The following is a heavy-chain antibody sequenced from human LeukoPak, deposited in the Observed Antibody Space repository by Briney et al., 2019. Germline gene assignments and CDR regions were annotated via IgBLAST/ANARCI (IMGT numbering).Heavy chain of an antibody. J-gene: IGHJ3*02. Sequence: GGSLRLSCAASGFTFSSYGMSWVRQAPGKGLEWVSAISGSGGSTYYADSVKGRFTISRDNSKNTLYLQMNSLRAEDTAVYYCAKNRDMIVVVSRAFDIWGQGTMVTVSS. CDR3: AKNRDMIVVVSRAFDI. V-gene: IGHV3-23*01. CDR2: ISGSGGST. D-gene: IGHD3-22*01. CDR1: GFTFSSYG.